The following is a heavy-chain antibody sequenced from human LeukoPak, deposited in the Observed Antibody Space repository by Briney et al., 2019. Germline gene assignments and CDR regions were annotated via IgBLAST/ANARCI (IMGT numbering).Heavy chain of an antibody. J-gene: IGHJ6*02. CDR2: ISSSSSYI. V-gene: IGHV3-21*01. D-gene: IGHD1-14*01. CDR1: GFTFSSYS. Sequence: GGSLRLSCAASGFTFSSYSMNWVRQAAGKGLAWVSSISSSSSYIYYADSVKGRFTISRDNAKNSLYLQMNSLRAEDTAVYYCASPPTDTYYYYGMDVWGQGTTVTVSS. CDR3: ASPPTDTYYYYGMDV.